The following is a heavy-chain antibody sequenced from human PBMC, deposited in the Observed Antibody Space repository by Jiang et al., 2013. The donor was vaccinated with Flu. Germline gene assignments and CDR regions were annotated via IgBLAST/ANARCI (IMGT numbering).Heavy chain of an antibody. V-gene: IGHV6-1*01. J-gene: IGHJ6*02. CDR3: ARGVVPTADSYYGMDV. CDR1: GDSVSSSTAA. Sequence: SQTLSLTCAISGDSVSSSTAAWNWIRQSPSRGLEWLGRTYYRSRWYNDYAVSVKSRITINPDTSKNQFSLQLNSVTPEDTAVYYCARGVVPTADSYYGMDVWGQGTTVTVSS. D-gene: IGHD2-2*01. CDR2: TYYRSRWYN.